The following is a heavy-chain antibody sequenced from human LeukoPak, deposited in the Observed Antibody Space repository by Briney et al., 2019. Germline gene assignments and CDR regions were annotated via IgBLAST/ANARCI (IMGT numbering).Heavy chain of an antibody. CDR1: GGSISSGGYY. CDR2: IYYSGST. Sequence: PSETLSLTCTVSGGSISSGGYYWSWIRQHPEKGLEWIGYIYYSGSTSYNPSLKSRVAISLDASDNQVSLKLRSATAADTAVYFCARTYHYDSIGYYFDSWGQGTVVTVSS. D-gene: IGHD3-22*01. CDR3: ARTYHYDSIGYYFDS. J-gene: IGHJ4*02. V-gene: IGHV4-31*03.